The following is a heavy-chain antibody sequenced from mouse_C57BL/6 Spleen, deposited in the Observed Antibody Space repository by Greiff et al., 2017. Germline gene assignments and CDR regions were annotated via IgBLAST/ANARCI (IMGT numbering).Heavy chain of an antibody. CDR1: GYTFTSYW. Sequence: QVQLQQPGAELVKPGASVKLSCKASGYTFTSYWMQWVKQRPGQGLEWIGEIDPSDSYTNYNQKFKGKATFTLDTSSSTAYMQLSSLTSEDSAVYYCASAGYDGYCGYFDYWGQGTTLTVSS. CDR2: IDPSDSYT. CDR3: ASAGYDGYCGYFDY. V-gene: IGHV1-50*01. J-gene: IGHJ2*01. D-gene: IGHD2-3*01.